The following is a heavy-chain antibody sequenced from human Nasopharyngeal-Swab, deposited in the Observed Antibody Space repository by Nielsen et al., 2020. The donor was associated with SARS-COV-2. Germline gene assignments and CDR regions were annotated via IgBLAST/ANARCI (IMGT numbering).Heavy chain of an antibody. D-gene: IGHD3-22*01. Sequence: ASVKVSCKASGYTFSSYDINWVRQATGQGLEWMGWMNPNSGDTGYVQRLQGRVTMTRDTSTSTVYMELSSLRSEDTAVYYCARDYYDSSGYLRGIDPWGQGTLVTVSS. CDR1: GYTFSSYD. CDR3: ARDYYDSSGYLRGIDP. V-gene: IGHV1-8*01. J-gene: IGHJ5*02. CDR2: MNPNSGDT.